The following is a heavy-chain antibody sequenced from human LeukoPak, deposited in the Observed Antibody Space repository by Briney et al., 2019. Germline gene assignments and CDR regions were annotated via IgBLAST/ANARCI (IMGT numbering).Heavy chain of an antibody. CDR1: GYSFTSYW. J-gene: IGHJ4*02. CDR3: ARPLGYRSGGSCSVDY. V-gene: IGHV5-51*01. CDR2: IYAGDSDT. Sequence: GESLKISCKGSGYSFTSYWIGWVRQMPGKGLEWMGIIYAGDSDTRYSPSFQGQVTISADKSISTAYLQWSSLKASDTAMYYCARPLGYRSGGSCSVDYWGQGTLVTVSS. D-gene: IGHD2-15*01.